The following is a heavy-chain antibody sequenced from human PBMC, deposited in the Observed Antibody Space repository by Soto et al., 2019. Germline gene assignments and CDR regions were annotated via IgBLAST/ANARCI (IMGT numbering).Heavy chain of an antibody. Sequence: ASVKVSGKVSGYTLTELSMHWVRQAPGKGLEWMGGFDPEDGETIYAQKFQGRVTMTEDTSTDTAYMELSSLRSEDTAVYYCATGLNYYGSGSYYNPRDYWGQGTLVTVSS. CDR1: GYTLTELS. V-gene: IGHV1-24*01. J-gene: IGHJ4*02. CDR2: FDPEDGET. CDR3: ATGLNYYGSGSYYNPRDY. D-gene: IGHD3-10*01.